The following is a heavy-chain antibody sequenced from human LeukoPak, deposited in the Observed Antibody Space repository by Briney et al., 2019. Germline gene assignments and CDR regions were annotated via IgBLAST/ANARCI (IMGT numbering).Heavy chain of an antibody. CDR1: GGSISSYY. V-gene: IGHV4-59*01. D-gene: IGHD3-22*01. CDR3: ARLRDSSGYYPFDY. J-gene: IGHJ4*02. CDR2: IYYSGST. Sequence: PSETLSLTCTVSGGSISSYYWSWIRQPPGKGLEWIGYIYYSGSTNYNPSLKSRVTISVDTSKNRFSLKLSSVTAADTAVYYCARLRDSSGYYPFDYWGQGTLVTVSS.